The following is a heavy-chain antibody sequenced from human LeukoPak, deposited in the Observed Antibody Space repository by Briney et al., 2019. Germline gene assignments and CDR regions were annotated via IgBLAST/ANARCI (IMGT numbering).Heavy chain of an antibody. CDR2: IYSGGST. CDR1: GFTVSSNY. CDR3: ATRADHVFAFDI. V-gene: IGHV3-53*01. J-gene: IGHJ3*02. Sequence: GGSLRLSCAASGFTVSSNYMSWVRQAPGKGLEWVSVIYSGGSTYYADSVKGRFTISRDNSKNTLYLQMNSLRAEDTAVYYCATRADHVFAFDIWGQGTMVTVSS. D-gene: IGHD3-10*02.